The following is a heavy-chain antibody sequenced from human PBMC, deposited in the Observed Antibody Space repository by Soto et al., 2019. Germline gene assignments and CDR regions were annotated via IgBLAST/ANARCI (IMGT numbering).Heavy chain of an antibody. J-gene: IGHJ3*02. D-gene: IGHD2-2*01. CDR1: GGTFSSYT. CDR3: VIVVVPAAMAWNAFDI. CDR2: IIPILGIA. Sequence: GASVKLSCKDSGGTFSSYTISWVRQAPRQGLEWMGRIIPILGIANYAQKFQGRVTITADKSTSTAYMELSSLRSEDTAVYYCVIVVVPAAMAWNAFDIWGQGTMVTVSS. V-gene: IGHV1-69*02.